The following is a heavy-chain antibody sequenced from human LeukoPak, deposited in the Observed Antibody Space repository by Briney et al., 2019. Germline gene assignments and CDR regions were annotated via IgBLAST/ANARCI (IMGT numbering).Heavy chain of an antibody. CDR3: ARPGGGVGYTFDS. V-gene: IGHV5-51*01. J-gene: IGHJ4*02. D-gene: IGHD5-18*01. CDR1: GYSFTNYW. CDR2: IYPGDSVT. Sequence: GESLKISCKGSGYSFTNYWIGWVRQMPGKGLEWRGIIYPGDSVTIYSPSFQGQVTISADKSISSAFLHWSSLKASDTAIYYCARPGGGVGYTFDSWGQGTLVTVSS.